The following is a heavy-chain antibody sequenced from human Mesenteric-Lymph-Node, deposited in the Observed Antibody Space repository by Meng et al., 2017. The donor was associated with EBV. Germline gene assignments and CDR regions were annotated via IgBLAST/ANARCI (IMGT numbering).Heavy chain of an antibody. J-gene: IGHJ4*02. V-gene: IGHV3-15*01. Sequence: EVQLVESXXGLVKXGGSLRLSXSASGFTFSDAWMNWVRQAPGKGLEWVGRIKSEADGGTRDYAAPVKGRFTISRDDSKNMLHLQMDSLKTEDTAVYYCTSSPVITFGGVIVIGYWGQGTLVTVSS. CDR2: IKSEADGGTR. D-gene: IGHD3-16*02. CDR3: TSSPVITFGGVIVIGY. CDR1: GFTFSDAW.